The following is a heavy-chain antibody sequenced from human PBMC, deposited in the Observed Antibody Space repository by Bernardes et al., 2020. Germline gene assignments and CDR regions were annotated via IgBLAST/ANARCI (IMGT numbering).Heavy chain of an antibody. D-gene: IGHD3-22*01. J-gene: IGHJ4*02. V-gene: IGHV5-51*01. CDR3: ARLSDYDSSGFED. Sequence: GGSLRLSCAASGFTFTKYWLGWVRQMPGKGPEWMGIIYPGDSDTRYSPSFQGQVTISVDKSISTTYVQWSSLKASDTAMYYCARLSDYDSSGFEDWGQGTLVTVSS. CDR1: GFTFTKYW. CDR2: IYPGDSDT.